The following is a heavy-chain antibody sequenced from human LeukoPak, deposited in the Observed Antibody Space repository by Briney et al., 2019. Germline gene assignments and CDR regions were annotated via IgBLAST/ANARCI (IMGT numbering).Heavy chain of an antibody. CDR2: IYYTGST. J-gene: IGHJ4*02. CDR3: ARDRGGGPSSGFPDY. V-gene: IGHV4-61*01. D-gene: IGHD6-19*01. CDR1: GGSISSSSYF. Sequence: SETLSLTCTVSGGSISSSSYFWGWIRQPPGKGLEWIGYIYYTGSTDYNPSLKSRVTMSVDTSKNQFSLKLSSVTAADTAVYSCARDRGGGPSSGFPDYWGQGTLVTVSS.